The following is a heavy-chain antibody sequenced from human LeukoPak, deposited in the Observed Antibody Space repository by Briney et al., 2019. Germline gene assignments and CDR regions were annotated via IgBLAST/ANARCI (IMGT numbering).Heavy chain of an antibody. D-gene: IGHD3-16*01. CDR2: IKEDGREK. CDR3: ASNWGSYPGY. V-gene: IGHV3-7*01. Sequence: GGSLRLSCAASGFSFSSYWMTWVRQAPGKGLEWVADIKEDGREKYYVDSVKGRFSISRDNAKNSLYLQMNRLRAEDTALYYCASNWGSYPGYWGQGVLVTVSS. CDR1: GFSFSSYW. J-gene: IGHJ4*02.